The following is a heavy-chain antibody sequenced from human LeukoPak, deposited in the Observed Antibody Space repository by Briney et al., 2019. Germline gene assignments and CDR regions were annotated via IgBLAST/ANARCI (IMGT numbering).Heavy chain of an antibody. Sequence: GGSLRLSCAASGFTFSIYNMHWVRQAPGKGLEWVSSLSSSSTHIYYADFLKGRSTISRDNAKNSLYLQVNSLRAEDTSVYYCARSASSSWYGLDVWGQGTTVTVSS. CDR2: LSSSSTHI. V-gene: IGHV3-21*01. J-gene: IGHJ6*02. CDR3: ARSASSSWYGLDV. D-gene: IGHD6-13*01. CDR1: GFTFSIYN.